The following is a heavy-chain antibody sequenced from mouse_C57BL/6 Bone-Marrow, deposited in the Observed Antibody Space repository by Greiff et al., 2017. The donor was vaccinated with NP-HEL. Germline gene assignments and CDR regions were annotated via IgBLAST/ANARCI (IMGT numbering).Heavy chain of an antibody. Sequence: EVQLQQSVAELVRPGASVKLSCTASGFNIKNTYMHWVKQRPEQGLEWIGRIDPANGNTKYAPKFQGKATITADTSSNTAYLQLSSLTSEDTAIYYCARHYYCSSYDWYFDVWGTGTTVTVSS. V-gene: IGHV14-3*01. J-gene: IGHJ1*03. D-gene: IGHD1-1*01. CDR3: ARHYYCSSYDWYFDV. CDR2: IDPANGNT. CDR1: GFNIKNTY.